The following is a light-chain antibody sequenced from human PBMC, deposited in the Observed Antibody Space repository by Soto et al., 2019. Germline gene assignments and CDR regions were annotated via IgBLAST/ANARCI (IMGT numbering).Light chain of an antibody. CDR2: SNN. V-gene: IGLV1-44*01. CDR3: AAWEDSLNWV. CDR1: SSNIGSNT. Sequence: QSALTQPPSASGTPGQRVTISCSGSSSNIGSNTVNWYQQLPGTAPKLLIYSNNQRPSGVPDRFSGSKSGTSASLAISGLQSEDEADYYCAAWEDSLNWVFGGGTKLTVL. J-gene: IGLJ3*02.